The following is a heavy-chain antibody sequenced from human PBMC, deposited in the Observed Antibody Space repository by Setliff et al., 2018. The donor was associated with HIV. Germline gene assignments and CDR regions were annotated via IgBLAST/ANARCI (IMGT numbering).Heavy chain of an antibody. J-gene: IGHJ6*03. V-gene: IGHV4-38-2*01. CDR2: VYQSGST. CDR3: ARHRDPPGTSWIFYYYYMDL. D-gene: IGHD2-2*01. CDR1: GYPISSGYY. Sequence: NPSETLSLTCAVSGYPISSGYYWGWIRQPPGKGLEWLGSVYQSGSTSYNPSLSSRLTISVDTSKNQVSLRLSSVTAADTGVYYCARHRDPPGTSWIFYYYYMDLWGGGTTVTVSS.